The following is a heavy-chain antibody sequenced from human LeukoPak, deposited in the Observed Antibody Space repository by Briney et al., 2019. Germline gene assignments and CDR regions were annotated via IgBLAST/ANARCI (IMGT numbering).Heavy chain of an antibody. Sequence: ASVKVSCKASGYTFTSYGISWVRQAPGQGLEWMGWISAYNGNTNYAQKLQGRVTMTTDTSTSTAYMELRSLRSDDTAVYYCARDPIAVAGTDYYYGMDVWGQGTLVTVSS. CDR1: GYTFTSYG. CDR3: ARDPIAVAGTDYYYGMDV. CDR2: ISAYNGNT. D-gene: IGHD6-19*01. J-gene: IGHJ6*02. V-gene: IGHV1-18*01.